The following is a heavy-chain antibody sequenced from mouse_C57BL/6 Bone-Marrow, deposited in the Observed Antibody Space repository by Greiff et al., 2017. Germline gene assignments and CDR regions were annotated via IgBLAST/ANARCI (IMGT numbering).Heavy chain of an antibody. D-gene: IGHD2-14*01. J-gene: IGHJ1*03. CDR3: ARDWYDRGWYFDV. V-gene: IGHV1-72*01. Sequence: VLLQQPGAELVKPGASVKLSCEASGYTFTSYCMHWVPQRPGRGLEWIGRIDPNSGGTTYNEKFTSKATLTVDQPSSTAYMQLSSLTSEDSAGYCGARDWYDRGWYFDVWGTGTTVTVSS. CDR2: IDPNSGGT. CDR1: GYTFTSYC.